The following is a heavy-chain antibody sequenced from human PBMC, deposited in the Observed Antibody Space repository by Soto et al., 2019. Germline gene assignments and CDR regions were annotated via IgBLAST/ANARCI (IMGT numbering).Heavy chain of an antibody. CDR2: FDPEDGET. V-gene: IGHV1-24*01. D-gene: IGHD3-22*01. Sequence: ASVKVSCKVSGYTLTELSMHWVRQAPGKGLEWMGGFDPEDGETIYAQKFQGRVTMTADTSTDTAYMELRSLRSDDTAVYYCARDRDSSGYYPSDAFDIWGQGTMVTVSS. CDR3: ARDRDSSGYYPSDAFDI. CDR1: GYTLTELS. J-gene: IGHJ3*02.